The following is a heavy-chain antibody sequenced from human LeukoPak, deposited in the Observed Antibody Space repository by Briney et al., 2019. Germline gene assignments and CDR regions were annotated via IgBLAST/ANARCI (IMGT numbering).Heavy chain of an antibody. CDR2: IIPIFGTA. Sequence: ASVKVSCKASGGTFSKYTISWVRQRPGQGLEWMGGIIPIFGTANYAQKFQGRVTITADESTSTAYMELSSLRSEDTAVYYCARGVISRGYFDYWGQGTLVTVSS. CDR1: GGTFSKYT. D-gene: IGHD3-16*02. V-gene: IGHV1-69*13. J-gene: IGHJ4*02. CDR3: ARGVISRGYFDY.